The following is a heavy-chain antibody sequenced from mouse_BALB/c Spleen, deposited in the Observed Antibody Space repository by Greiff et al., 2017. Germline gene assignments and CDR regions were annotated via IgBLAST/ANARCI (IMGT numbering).Heavy chain of an antibody. D-gene: IGHD2-1*01. J-gene: IGHJ2*01. CDR1: GFTFSSFG. Sequence: EVHLVESGGGLVQPGGSRKLSCAASGFTFSSFGMHWVRQAPEKGLEWVAYISSGSSTIYYADTVKGRFTISRDNPKNTLFLQMTSLRSEDTAMYYCARDGNYGFDYWGQGTTLTVSS. V-gene: IGHV5-17*02. CDR2: ISSGSSTI. CDR3: ARDGNYGFDY.